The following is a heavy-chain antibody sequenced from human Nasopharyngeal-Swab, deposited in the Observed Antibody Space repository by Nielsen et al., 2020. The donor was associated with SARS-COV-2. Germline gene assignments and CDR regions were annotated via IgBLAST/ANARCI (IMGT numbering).Heavy chain of an antibody. J-gene: IGHJ6*03. V-gene: IGHV4-59*01. CDR1: GGSISSYS. CDR2: IYYSGST. Sequence: SDTLSLTCTVSGGSISSYSWSWIRQPPGKGLEWIGYIYYSGSTNYNPSLNSRVTISVDTSKNQFSLKLSSVTAADTAVYYCARVAPYYYYYMDVWGKGTTVTVSS. CDR3: ARVAPYYYYYMDV.